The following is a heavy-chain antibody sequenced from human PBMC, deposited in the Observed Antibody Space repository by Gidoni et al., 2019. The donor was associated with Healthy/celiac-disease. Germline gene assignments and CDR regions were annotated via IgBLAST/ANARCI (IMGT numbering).Heavy chain of an antibody. CDR2: INHSGST. V-gene: IGHV4-34*01. J-gene: IGHJ4*02. D-gene: IGHD6-13*01. Sequence: QVQLQQWGAGLLKPSETLSLPCAVYGGSFSGYYWSWIRQPPGKGLEWIGEINHSGSTNYNPSLKSRVTISVDTSKNQFSLKLSSVTAADTAVYYCARAPYSSSWYYFDYWGQGTLVTVSS. CDR1: GGSFSGYY. CDR3: ARAPYSSSWYYFDY.